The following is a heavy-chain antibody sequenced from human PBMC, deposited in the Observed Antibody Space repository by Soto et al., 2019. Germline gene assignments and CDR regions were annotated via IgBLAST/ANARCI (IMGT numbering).Heavy chain of an antibody. V-gene: IGHV1-69*13. J-gene: IGHJ6*02. CDR3: ATAPHYDFWSGPLTYYYYGMDV. Sequence: SVKVCCKASGGTFSSYAISWVRQAPGQGLEWMGGIIPIFGTANYAQKFQGRVTITADESTSTAYMELSSLRSEDTAVYYCATAPHYDFWSGPLTYYYYGMDVWGQGTTVTVSS. CDR1: GGTFSSYA. CDR2: IIPIFGTA. D-gene: IGHD3-3*01.